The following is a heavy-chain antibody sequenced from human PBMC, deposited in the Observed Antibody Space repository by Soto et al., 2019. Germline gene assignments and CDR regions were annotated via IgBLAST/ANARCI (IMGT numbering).Heavy chain of an antibody. CDR1: GYSFTSYW. CDR2: IDPSDSYT. Sequence: EVQLVQSGAEVKKPGESLRISCKGSGYSFTSYWISWVRQMPGKGLEWMGRIDPSDSYTNYSPSFQGHVTISADKSISNAYLQWSSLKASDAAMYYCAFWDRGYSYGSYYYGMDVWGQGTTVTVSS. CDR3: AFWDRGYSYGSYYYGMDV. J-gene: IGHJ6*02. V-gene: IGHV5-10-1*03. D-gene: IGHD5-18*01.